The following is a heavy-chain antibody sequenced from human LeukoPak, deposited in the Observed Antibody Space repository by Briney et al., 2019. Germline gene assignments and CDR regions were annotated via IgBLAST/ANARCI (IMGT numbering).Heavy chain of an antibody. V-gene: IGHV4-34*01. D-gene: IGHD5-18*01. CDR2: INHSGST. Sequence: PSETLSLTCAVYGGSFSGYYWSWIRQPPGKGLEWIGEINHSGSTNYNPSLKSRVTISVDTSKNQFSLKLSSVTAADTAVYYCARVRYSYVDYMDVWGKGTTVTVSS. J-gene: IGHJ6*03. CDR1: GGSFSGYY. CDR3: ARVRYSYVDYMDV.